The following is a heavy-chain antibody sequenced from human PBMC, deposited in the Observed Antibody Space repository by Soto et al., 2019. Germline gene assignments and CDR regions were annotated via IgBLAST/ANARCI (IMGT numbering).Heavy chain of an antibody. CDR3: ARQPYDSTGYYYGA. CDR2: MYSGGNT. D-gene: IGHD3-22*01. V-gene: IGHV4-39*01. CDR1: GGSFSSSTYY. Sequence: QLQLQESGPGLVKPSETLSLTCTVSGGSFSSSTYYWGWIRQPPGKGLEWIGSMYSGGNTYYNPSLKRRVTVSVDTSKNHVSLKLTSVTAADTAMYYCARQPYDSTGYYYGAWGQGTLVTVSS. J-gene: IGHJ5*02.